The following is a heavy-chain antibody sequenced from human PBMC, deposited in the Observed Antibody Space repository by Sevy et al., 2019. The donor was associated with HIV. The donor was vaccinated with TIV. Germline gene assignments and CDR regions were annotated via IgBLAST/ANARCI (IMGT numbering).Heavy chain of an antibody. Sequence: SETLSLTCAVYGGSFRDYLWTWIRQPPGKGLEWIGEISHSGRTNYNPSLQSRVTISVDMSKNQFSLRLKSVTAADTXXXXXXXXXXXXXXXXXXXXXXXXXYYDMDVWGQGTTVTVSS. CDR1: GGSFRDYL. CDR3: XXXXXXXXXXXXXXXXXXXXYYDMDV. V-gene: IGHV4-34*01. CDR2: ISHSGRT. J-gene: IGHJ6*02.